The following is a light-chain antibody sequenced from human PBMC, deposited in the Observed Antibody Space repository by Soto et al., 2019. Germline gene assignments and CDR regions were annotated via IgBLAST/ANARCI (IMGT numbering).Light chain of an antibody. V-gene: IGKV3-20*01. Sequence: IVLPQSPGTLSLSPGERATLSCRASQSISSKYLAWYQQKPGQAPRRLIYGASTRATGIPDRFGGSGSGTDFTLAISRLETEDFALYYCQHYDTSPLYTFGQGTKLEIK. CDR2: GAS. J-gene: IGKJ2*01. CDR1: QSISSKY. CDR3: QHYDTSPLYT.